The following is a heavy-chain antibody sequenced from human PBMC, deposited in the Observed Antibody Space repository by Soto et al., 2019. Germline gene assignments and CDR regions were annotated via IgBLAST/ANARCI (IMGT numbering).Heavy chain of an antibody. J-gene: IGHJ4*02. CDR1: GGSFSGYY. V-gene: IGHV4-34*01. CDR2: INHRGST. CDR3: ARGKDY. Sequence: QVQLQQWGAGLLKPSETLSLTCAVYGGSFSGYYWSWIRQPPGKGLEWIGEINHRGSTNYNPSLKSRVTISVDTSANQFSQKLSSMTAPDTAVYYCARGKDYWGQGTLVTVSS.